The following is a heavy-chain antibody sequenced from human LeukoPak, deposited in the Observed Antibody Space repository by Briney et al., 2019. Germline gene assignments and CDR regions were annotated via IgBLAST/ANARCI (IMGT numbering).Heavy chain of an antibody. Sequence: GGSLRLSCAASGFTFSSYGMHWVRQAPGKGLEWVANIKQDGSEKYYVDSAKGRFTISRDNAKNSLYLQMNSLRAEDTAVYYCARGEVDYYDFWSGYYPFDYWGQGTLVTVSS. V-gene: IGHV3-7*01. D-gene: IGHD3-3*01. CDR3: ARGEVDYYDFWSGYYPFDY. CDR2: IKQDGSEK. J-gene: IGHJ4*02. CDR1: GFTFSSYG.